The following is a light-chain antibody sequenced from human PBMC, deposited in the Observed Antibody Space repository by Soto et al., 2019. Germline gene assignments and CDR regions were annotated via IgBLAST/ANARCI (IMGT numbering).Light chain of an antibody. CDR2: DVS. CDR3: SSYTSSSTLV. Sequence: QSALTQPASVSGSPGQSITISCTGTSSDVGGYNYVSWYQQHPGKAPKLMIYDVSNRTSGVSNRFSGSKSGNTASLTISGLKAEDEADYYCSSYTSSSTLVFGTGTKLTVL. J-gene: IGLJ1*01. V-gene: IGLV2-14*01. CDR1: SSDVGGYNY.